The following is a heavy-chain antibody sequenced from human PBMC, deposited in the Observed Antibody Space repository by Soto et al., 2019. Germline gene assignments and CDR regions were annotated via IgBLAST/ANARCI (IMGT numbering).Heavy chain of an antibody. J-gene: IGHJ4*02. CDR2: ISGSGGST. D-gene: IGHD3-22*01. V-gene: IGHV3-23*01. CDR3: AKVPFTMIVVVIASYFDY. Sequence: QSGGSLRLSCAASGFTFSSYAMSWVRQAPGKGLEWVSAISGSGGSTYYADSVKGRFTISRDNSKNTLYLQMNSLRAEDTAVYYCAKVPFTMIVVVIASYFDYWGQGTLVTVSS. CDR1: GFTFSSYA.